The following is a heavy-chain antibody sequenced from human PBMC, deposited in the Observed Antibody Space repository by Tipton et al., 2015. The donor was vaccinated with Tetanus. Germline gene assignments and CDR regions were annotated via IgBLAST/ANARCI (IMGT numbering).Heavy chain of an antibody. CDR2: INPNSGGT. CDR3: AREIIAVADDYYYGMDV. V-gene: IGHV1-2*02. Sequence: QLVQSGAEVKKPGASVKVSCKASGYTFTGYYMHWVRQAPGQGLEWMGWINPNSGGTNYAQKFQGRVTMTRDTSISTAYMELSRLRSDDTAVYYRAREIIAVADDYYYGMDVWGQGTTVTVSS. D-gene: IGHD6-19*01. J-gene: IGHJ6*02. CDR1: GYTFTGYY.